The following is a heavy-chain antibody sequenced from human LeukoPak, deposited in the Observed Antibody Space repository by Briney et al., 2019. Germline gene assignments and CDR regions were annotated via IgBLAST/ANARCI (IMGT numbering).Heavy chain of an antibody. J-gene: IGHJ3*02. V-gene: IGHV4-59*11. CDR2: IYYSGST. D-gene: IGHD4-23*01. CDR1: GGSISSHY. CDR3: ARDGGDGGTAFDI. Sequence: SETLSLTCTVSGGSISSHYWSWVRQPPGKGLEWIGYIYYSGSTNYNPSLKSRVTISVDTSKNQFSLKLSSVTAADTAVYYCARDGGDGGTAFDIWGQGTMVTVSS.